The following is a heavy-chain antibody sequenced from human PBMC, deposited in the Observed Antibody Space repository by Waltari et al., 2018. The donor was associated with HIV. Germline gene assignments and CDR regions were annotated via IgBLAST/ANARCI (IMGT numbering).Heavy chain of an antibody. CDR3: ARGLGDYYDSSGYFY. CDR2: MNPNSGNT. V-gene: IGHV1-8*01. Sequence: QVQLVQSGAEVKKPGASVKVSCKASGYTFTRYDITWVPPATGQGLEWMGWMNPNSGNTGYAQKFQGRVTMTRNTSISTAYMELSSLRSEDTAVYYCARGLGDYYDSSGYFYWGQGTLVTVSS. D-gene: IGHD3-22*01. CDR1: GYTFTRYD. J-gene: IGHJ4*02.